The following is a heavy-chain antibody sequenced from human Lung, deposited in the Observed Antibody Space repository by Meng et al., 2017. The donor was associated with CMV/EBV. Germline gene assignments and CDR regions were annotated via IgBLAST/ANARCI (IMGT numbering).Heavy chain of an antibody. D-gene: IGHD6-19*01. V-gene: IGHV3-69-1*01. CDR3: ARVLLEARGWYYQGMDV. CDR2: VSSSYAV. J-gene: IGHJ6*02. CDR1: GFRFSDYY. Sequence: SXAASGFRFSDYYMTWIRQAPGKGLEWVSYVSSSYAVDYADSLKGRFTISRDNAKKSVHLQMNSLRAEDTAVYYCARVLLEARGWYYQGMDVWGQGXTVTVSS.